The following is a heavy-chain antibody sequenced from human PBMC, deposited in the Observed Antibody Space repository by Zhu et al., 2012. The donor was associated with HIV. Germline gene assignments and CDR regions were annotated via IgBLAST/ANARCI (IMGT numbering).Heavy chain of an antibody. D-gene: IGHD2-8*02. CDR1: GFSISRGHY. J-gene: IGHJ4*01. V-gene: IGHV4-38-2*01. CDR3: ARHVVRGTDPYYFDF. CDR2: LYHTGRS. Sequence: QVQLQEAGPGLVKPSETLSLSCDVSGFSISRGHYWGWIRQSPRKGLEWIGSLYHTGRSYYSPSLKSRLTISMDTSKNQFSLKLRSVTAADTAVYYCARHVVRGTDPYYFDFWS.